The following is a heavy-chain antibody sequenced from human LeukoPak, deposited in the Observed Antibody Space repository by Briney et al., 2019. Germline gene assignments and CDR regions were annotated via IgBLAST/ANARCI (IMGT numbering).Heavy chain of an antibody. D-gene: IGHD1-26*01. J-gene: IGHJ4*02. CDR2: IYYSGST. Sequence: SETLSLTCTVSSGSISSYYWSWIRQPPGKGLEWIGYIYYSGSTNYNPSLKSRVTISVDTSKNQFSLKLSSVTAADTAVYYCACHIHPRGAFRYWGQGTLVTVSS. CDR3: ACHIHPRGAFRY. V-gene: IGHV4-59*08. CDR1: SGSISSYY.